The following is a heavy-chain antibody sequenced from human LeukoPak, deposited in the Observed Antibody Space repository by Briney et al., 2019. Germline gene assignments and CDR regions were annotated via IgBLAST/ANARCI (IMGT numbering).Heavy chain of an antibody. CDR1: GDSISTSNSY. D-gene: IGHD7-27*01. CDR3: ASQKLGNDY. Sequence: SETLSLTCTVSGDSISTSNSYWSWIRQSPGKGLEWIGYIYYTGTSYNPSLKSRVTISADTSKNQFSLKLISVTAADTAVYYCASQKLGNDYWGQGTLVTVSS. V-gene: IGHV4-61*01. CDR2: IYYTGT. J-gene: IGHJ4*02.